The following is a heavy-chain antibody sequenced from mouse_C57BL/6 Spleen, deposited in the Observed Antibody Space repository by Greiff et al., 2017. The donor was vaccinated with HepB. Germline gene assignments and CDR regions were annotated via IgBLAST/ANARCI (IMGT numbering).Heavy chain of an antibody. CDR1: GYTFTSYW. CDR3: TRDTTVVARGAWFAY. CDR2: IYPGNSDT. V-gene: IGHV1-5*01. J-gene: IGHJ3*01. D-gene: IGHD1-1*01. Sequence: VQLQQSGPVLARPGASVKMSCKTSGYTFTSYWMHWVKQRPGQGLEWIGAIYPGNSDTSYNQKFKGKAKLTAVTSASTAYMELSSLTNEDSAVYYCTRDTTVVARGAWFAYWGQGTLVTVSA.